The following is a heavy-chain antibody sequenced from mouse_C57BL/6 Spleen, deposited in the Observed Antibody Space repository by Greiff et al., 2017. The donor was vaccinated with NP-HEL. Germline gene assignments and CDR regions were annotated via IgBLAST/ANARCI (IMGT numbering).Heavy chain of an antibody. D-gene: IGHD1-1*01. J-gene: IGHJ4*01. CDR2: IWSGGST. CDR1: GFSLTSYG. Sequence: VQLQQSGPGLVQPSQSLSITCTVSGFSLTSYGVHWVRQSPGKGLEWLGVIWSGGSTDYNAAFISSLSISKDNSKSQVFFKMNSLQADDTAIYYCAREGPYYYGSSENYAMDYWGQGTSVTVSS. V-gene: IGHV2-2*01. CDR3: AREGPYYYGSSENYAMDY.